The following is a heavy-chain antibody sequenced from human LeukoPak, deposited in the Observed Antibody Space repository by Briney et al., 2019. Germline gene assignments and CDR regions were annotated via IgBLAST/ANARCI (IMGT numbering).Heavy chain of an antibody. Sequence: SETLSLTCTVSGGSISSSSYYWGWIRQPPGKGLEWIGSIYYSGSTYYNPSLKSRVTISVDTSKNQFSLKLSSVTAADTAVYYCAKRGNWGFFDYWGQGSLVTVSS. CDR2: IYYSGST. D-gene: IGHD7-27*01. CDR3: AKRGNWGFFDY. CDR1: GGSISSSSYY. J-gene: IGHJ4*02. V-gene: IGHV4-39*07.